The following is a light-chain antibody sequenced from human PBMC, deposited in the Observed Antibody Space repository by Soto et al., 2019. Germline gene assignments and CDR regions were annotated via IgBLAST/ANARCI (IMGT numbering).Light chain of an antibody. J-gene: IGKJ1*01. CDR3: QQYNAYWA. V-gene: IGKV1-5*01. Sequence: DIQMTQSPSTLSASVGDRVTITCRASQSIYKWLAWYQQKPGKAPNLLIYDACSLQTGVPSRFSGSGSGTEFTLTIISLQPDDIATYYCQQYNAYWAFGQGTKVDI. CDR1: QSIYKW. CDR2: DAC.